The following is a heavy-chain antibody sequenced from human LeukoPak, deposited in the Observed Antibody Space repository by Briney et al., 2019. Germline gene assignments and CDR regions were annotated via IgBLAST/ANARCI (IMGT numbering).Heavy chain of an antibody. CDR2: ISGSGGST. J-gene: IGHJ1*01. CDR3: AIYIVVVPAANEYFQH. D-gene: IGHD2-2*01. Sequence: GGSLRLSCAASGFTFSSYAMSWVRQAPGKGLEWVSAISGSGGSTYYVDSVKGWFTISRDNSKNTLYLQRNSLRAEDTAVYYCAIYIVVVPAANEYFQHWGQGTLVTVSS. V-gene: IGHV3-23*01. CDR1: GFTFSSYA.